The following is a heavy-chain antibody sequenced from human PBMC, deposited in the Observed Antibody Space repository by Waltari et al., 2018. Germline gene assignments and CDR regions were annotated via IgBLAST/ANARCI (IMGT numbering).Heavy chain of an antibody. CDR3: AKPFYNWDDPLDS. D-gene: IGHD1-20*01. Sequence: QVHLVQSGAEVRRPGSSVKVSCEASGGSFGTYAITWVRQDPGPGLEWIAGIIPIFGKPNYAQKFQDRVKVAADELTRTAFMELSSLIPDDTAVYYCAKPFYNWDDPLDSWGQGTLVTGSS. CDR1: GGSFGTYA. CDR2: IIPIFGKP. V-gene: IGHV1-69*12. J-gene: IGHJ4*02.